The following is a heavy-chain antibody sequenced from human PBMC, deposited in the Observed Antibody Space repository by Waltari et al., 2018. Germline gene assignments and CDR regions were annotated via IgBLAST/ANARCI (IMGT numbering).Heavy chain of an antibody. J-gene: IGHJ4*02. D-gene: IGHD3-22*01. CDR1: GYTFTGYA. CDR2: INPKNGDT. V-gene: IGHV1-2*06. CDR3: LRDSSGSHFDY. Sequence: LVQSGAEVKKPGASVKVSCKASGYTFTGYAILWVRQAPGQGLEWMGRINPKNGDTHYAQKFQGRVVMTTDTSTNTAFMELHSLRSDDTAVYYCLRDSSGSHFDYWGQGTLVTVSS.